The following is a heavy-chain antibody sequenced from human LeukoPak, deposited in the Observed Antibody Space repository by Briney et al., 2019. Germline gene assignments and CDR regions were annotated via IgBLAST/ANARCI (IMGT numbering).Heavy chain of an antibody. V-gene: IGHV4-59*01. D-gene: IGHD4-23*01. J-gene: IGHJ4*02. CDR2: IYYTGST. Sequence: PSETLSLTCSVSGGSISSFYWSWIRQPPGKGLEWIGYIYYTGSTKYNPSLKSRLTISVDTSKNQFSLKLSSVTAADTAVYYCARDYGGKFDYWGQGTVVSVSS. CDR3: ARDYGGKFDY. CDR1: GGSISSFY.